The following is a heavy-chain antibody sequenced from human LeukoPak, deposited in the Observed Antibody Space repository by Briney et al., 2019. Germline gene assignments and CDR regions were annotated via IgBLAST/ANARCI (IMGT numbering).Heavy chain of an antibody. CDR1: GFTFSSYS. CDR3: ARVDGSVDAFDM. Sequence: GGALLLSCAASGFTFSSYSMNCVRQAPAKRLESGSYISSSSSTIYYADSLKGRFTISRDNAKNSLSLQMNILTAEDTAVYYCARVDGSVDAFDMWGQGTMGTVSA. CDR2: ISSSSSTI. J-gene: IGHJ3*02. V-gene: IGHV3-48*01. D-gene: IGHD3-10*01.